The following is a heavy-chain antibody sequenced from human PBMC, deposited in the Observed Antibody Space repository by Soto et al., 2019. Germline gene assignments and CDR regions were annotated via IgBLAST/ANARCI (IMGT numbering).Heavy chain of an antibody. J-gene: IGHJ4*02. Sequence: SETLSLTCKVSGGSIDNYYWTWIRQSAGKGLECIGRIYTSGTTNYNPSLKSRVTMSVDTSENQFSLRLTSVTAADSAVYFCAREPYLPKARNDFWGQGTLVTVSS. CDR2: IYTSGTT. CDR3: AREPYLPKARNDF. V-gene: IGHV4-4*07. CDR1: GGSIDNYY.